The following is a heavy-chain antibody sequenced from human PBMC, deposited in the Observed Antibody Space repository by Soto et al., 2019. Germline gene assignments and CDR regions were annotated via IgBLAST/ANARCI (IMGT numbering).Heavy chain of an antibody. D-gene: IGHD1-1*01. CDR2: IYYSGST. V-gene: IGHV4-59*01. CDR3: ARRTTGTGWFDP. J-gene: IGHJ5*02. Sequence: PSETMSVTCTVAGGSISSYYWSWIRQPPGKGLEWIGYIYYSGSTNYNPSLKSRVTISVDTSENQFSLKLSSVTAADTAVYYCARRTTGTGWFDPWGQGTLVTVSS. CDR1: GGSISSYY.